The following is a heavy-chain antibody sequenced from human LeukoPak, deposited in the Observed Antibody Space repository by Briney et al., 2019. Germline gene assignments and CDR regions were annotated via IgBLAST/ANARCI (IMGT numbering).Heavy chain of an antibody. CDR1: GGSISSYY. Sequence: PSETLSLTCTVSGGSISSYYWSWIRQPPGKGLEWIGYIYYSGSTNYNPSLKSRVTISVDTSKNQFSLKLSSVTAADTAVYYCARRRGYSYGYNDYWGQGTLVTVSS. J-gene: IGHJ4*02. CDR2: IYYSGST. V-gene: IGHV4-59*01. CDR3: ARRRGYSYGYNDY. D-gene: IGHD5-18*01.